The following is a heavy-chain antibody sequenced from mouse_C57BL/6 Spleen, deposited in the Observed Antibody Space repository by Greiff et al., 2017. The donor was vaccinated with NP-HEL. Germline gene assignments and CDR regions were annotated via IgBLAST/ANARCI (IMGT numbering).Heavy chain of an antibody. CDR3: ARKKYGSSKDAMDY. CDR1: GYTFTSYW. Sequence: QVQLQQPGAELVKPGASVKLSCKASGYTFTSYWMQWVKQRPGQGLEWIGEIDPSDSYTNYNQKFKGKATLTVDTSSSTAYMQLSSLTSVDSAVYYCARKKYGSSKDAMDYWGQGTPVTVSS. J-gene: IGHJ4*01. CDR2: IDPSDSYT. V-gene: IGHV1-50*01. D-gene: IGHD1-1*01.